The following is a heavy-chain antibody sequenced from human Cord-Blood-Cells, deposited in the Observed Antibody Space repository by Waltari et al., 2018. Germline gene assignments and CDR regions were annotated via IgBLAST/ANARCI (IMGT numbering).Heavy chain of an antibody. V-gene: IGHV1-8*03. J-gene: IGHJ2*01. CDR2: MKPNMGNT. CDR3: ARGVWDYWYFDL. D-gene: IGHD1-26*01. CDR1: GYTFTSYD. Sequence: QVQLVQSGAEVKKPGASVKVSCKASGYTFTSYDINWVRQATGKGLEWMGWMKPNMGNTGYAQKFQGRVTITRNTSISTAYMELSSLRSEDTAVYYCARGVWDYWYFDLWGRGTLVTVSS.